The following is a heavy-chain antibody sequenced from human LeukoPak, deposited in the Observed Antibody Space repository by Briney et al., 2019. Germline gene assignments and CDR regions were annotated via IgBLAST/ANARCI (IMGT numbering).Heavy chain of an antibody. Sequence: SETLSLTCTVSGGSISSYYWSWIRQPPGKGLEWIGYIYYSGSTNYNPSLKSRVTISVDTSKNQFSLKLSSVTAADTAAYYCARVLTELSYYYYMDVWGKGTTVTVSS. J-gene: IGHJ6*03. V-gene: IGHV4-59*01. CDR3: ARVLTELSYYYYMDV. D-gene: IGHD1-14*01. CDR1: GGSISSYY. CDR2: IYYSGST.